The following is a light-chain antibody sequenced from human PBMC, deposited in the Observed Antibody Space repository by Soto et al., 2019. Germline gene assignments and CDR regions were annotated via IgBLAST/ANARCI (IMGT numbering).Light chain of an antibody. Sequence: EIVLTQSPGTLSLSPGERATLSCRASQSVSSSYLAWYQHKPGQAPRLLIYGASSRATGIPDRSSGSGSGTDFTLTISRLEPEDFAVYYCQQYGSSPPITFGQGTRLEIK. J-gene: IGKJ5*01. CDR3: QQYGSSPPIT. V-gene: IGKV3-20*01. CDR1: QSVSSSY. CDR2: GAS.